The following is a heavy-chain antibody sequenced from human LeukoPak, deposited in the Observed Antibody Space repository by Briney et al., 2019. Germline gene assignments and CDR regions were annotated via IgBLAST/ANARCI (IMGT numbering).Heavy chain of an antibody. CDR1: GYTFTSYD. V-gene: IGHV1-8*01. CDR2: MNPNSGNT. Sequence: ASVKVSCKAPGYTFTSYDINWVRQATGQGLEWMGWMNPNSGNTGYAQKFQGRVTMTRNTSISTAYMELSSLRSEDTAVYYCARSLVGSSWYFDYYYYGMDVWGQGTTVTVSS. J-gene: IGHJ6*02. D-gene: IGHD6-13*01. CDR3: ARSLVGSSWYFDYYYYGMDV.